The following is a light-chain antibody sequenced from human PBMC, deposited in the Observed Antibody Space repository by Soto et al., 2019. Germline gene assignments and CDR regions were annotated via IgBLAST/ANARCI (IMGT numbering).Light chain of an antibody. CDR3: QQRNSYPRT. V-gene: IGKV1-9*01. CDR1: QGINIF. Sequence: DIQMTQSPSTLSASVGERVTITCRASQGINIFLAWFQQKPGKAPNLLTSAASTLQSGVPSRFSGSGSETEFTLTITSLQPEDSATYYCQQRNSYPRTFGQGTKVDIK. CDR2: AAS. J-gene: IGKJ2*01.